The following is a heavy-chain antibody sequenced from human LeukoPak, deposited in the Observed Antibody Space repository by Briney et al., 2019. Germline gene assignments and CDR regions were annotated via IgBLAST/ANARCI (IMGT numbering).Heavy chain of an antibody. Sequence: SETLSLTCTVSGGSISSYYWSWIRQPPGKGLEWIGYIYYSGSTNYNPSLKSRVTISVDTSKNQFSLKLSSVAAADTAVYYCAGVSSMEEGPDYWGQGTLVTVSS. CDR1: GGSISSYY. CDR3: AGVSSMEEGPDY. D-gene: IGHD2-8*01. CDR2: IYYSGST. V-gene: IGHV4-59*01. J-gene: IGHJ4*02.